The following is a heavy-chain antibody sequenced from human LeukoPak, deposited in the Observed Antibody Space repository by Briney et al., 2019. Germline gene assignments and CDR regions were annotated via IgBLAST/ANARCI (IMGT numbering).Heavy chain of an antibody. V-gene: IGHV3-23*01. J-gene: IGHJ4*02. Sequence: GGSLRLSCAASGFTFSSSAMSWVRQVPGKGLEWVSGISASGGSTYYADSVKGRFTISRGNSKNTLYLQMNSLRAEDTAVYYCARGLYGGYVSPFDYWGQGTLVTVSS. CDR1: GFTFSSSA. D-gene: IGHD4-17*01. CDR2: ISASGGST. CDR3: ARGLYGGYVSPFDY.